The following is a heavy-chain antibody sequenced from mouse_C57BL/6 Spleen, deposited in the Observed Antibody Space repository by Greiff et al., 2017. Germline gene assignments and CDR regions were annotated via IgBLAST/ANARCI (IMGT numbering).Heavy chain of an antibody. J-gene: IGHJ4*01. CDR1: GFSFNTYA. Sequence: EVKLVESGGGLVQPKGSLKLSCAASGFSFNTYAMNWVRQAPGKGLEWVARIRSKSNNYATYYADSVKDRFTISRDDSESMLYLQMNNLKTEDTAMYYCVRHGGSSPSYAMDYWGQGTSVTVSS. D-gene: IGHD1-1*01. CDR2: IRSKSNNYAT. CDR3: VRHGGSSPSYAMDY. V-gene: IGHV10-1*01.